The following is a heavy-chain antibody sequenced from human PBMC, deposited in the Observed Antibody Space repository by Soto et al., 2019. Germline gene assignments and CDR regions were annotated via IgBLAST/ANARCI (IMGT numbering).Heavy chain of an antibody. D-gene: IGHD6-19*01. Sequence: SETLSLTCAAYGGSFSGYYWSWIRQPPGKGLEWIGEINHSGSTNYNPSLKSRVTISVDTSKNQFSLKLSSVTAADTAVYYCARGGRRKQWLVHYGCIAFDTWGQETMVTVS. CDR3: ARGGRRKQWLVHYGCIAFDT. V-gene: IGHV4-34*01. CDR2: INHSGST. CDR1: GGSFSGYY. J-gene: IGHJ3*02.